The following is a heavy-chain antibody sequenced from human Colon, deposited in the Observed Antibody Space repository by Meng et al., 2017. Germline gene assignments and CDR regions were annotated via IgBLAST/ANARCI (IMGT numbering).Heavy chain of an antibody. J-gene: IGHJ4*02. CDR2: IYVDSADA. CDR1: GYSFNNYG. CDR3: ARDERGGPFYFKY. V-gene: IGHV1-3*01. Sequence: QVQLVQSGAEVKKSGASVKVSCKASGYSFNNYGMHWVRQAPGQGLEWMGWIYVDSADAHFSQKIQGRATISRDTSASIVYLELSSLRSEDTAVYFCARDERGGPFYFKYWGQGTLVTVSS.